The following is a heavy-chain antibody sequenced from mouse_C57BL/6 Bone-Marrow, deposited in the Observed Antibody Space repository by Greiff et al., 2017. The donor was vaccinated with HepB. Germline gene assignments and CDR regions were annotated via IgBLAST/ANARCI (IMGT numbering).Heavy chain of an antibody. D-gene: IGHD1-1*01. Sequence: VQLQQSGAELVRPGASVTLSCKASGYAFTDYEMPWVKQTPVHGLEWIGAIDPETGGTAYNQKLKGKAILTADKSSSTAYIERSSLTSEDSAVYYCTRGGYYGSSYGYFDDWGTGTTVTGSS. CDR1: GYAFTDYE. CDR2: IDPETGGT. J-gene: IGHJ1*03. V-gene: IGHV1-15*01. CDR3: TRGGYYGSSYGYFDD.